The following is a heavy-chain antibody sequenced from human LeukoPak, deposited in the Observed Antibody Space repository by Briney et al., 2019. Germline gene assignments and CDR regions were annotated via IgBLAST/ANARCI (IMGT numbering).Heavy chain of an antibody. J-gene: IGHJ4*02. D-gene: IGHD3-22*01. CDR3: AKDFPYDSSGYHIPGTVDY. V-gene: IGHV3-23*01. CDR2: ISGSGGST. CDR1: GFTFSDYY. Sequence: GGSLRLSCAASGFTFSDYYMSWIRQAPGKGLEWVSAISGSGGSTYYADSVKGRFTISRDNSKNTLYLQMNSLRAEDTAVYYCAKDFPYDSSGYHIPGTVDYWGQGTLVTVSS.